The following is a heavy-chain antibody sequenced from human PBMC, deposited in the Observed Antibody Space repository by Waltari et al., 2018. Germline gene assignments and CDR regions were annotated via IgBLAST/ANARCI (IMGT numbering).Heavy chain of an antibody. D-gene: IGHD3-10*01. CDR1: GFTFSSYS. V-gene: IGHV3-21*01. Sequence: EVQLVESGGGLVKPGGSLRLSCAASGFTFSSYSMNWVRTAPGKGLELVSSISSSSSYIYYADSVKVRFTISRDNAKNSLYLQMNSLRAEDTAVYYCARDLWVRGVKDNWFDPWGQGTLVTVSS. CDR2: ISSSSSYI. CDR3: ARDLWVRGVKDNWFDP. J-gene: IGHJ5*02.